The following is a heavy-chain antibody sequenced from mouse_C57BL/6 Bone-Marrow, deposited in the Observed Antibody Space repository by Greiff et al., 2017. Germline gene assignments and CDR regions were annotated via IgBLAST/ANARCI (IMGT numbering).Heavy chain of an antibody. V-gene: IGHV1-81*01. Sequence: QVQLQQSGAELARPGASVKLSCKASGYTFTSYGISWVKQRTGQGLEWIGEIYPRSGNTYYNEKFKGKATLTADKSSSTAYMELRSLPSEDSAVYFCARWAGYYGFAYWGQGTLVTVSA. CDR1: GYTFTSYG. CDR3: ARWAGYYGFAY. J-gene: IGHJ3*01. CDR2: IYPRSGNT. D-gene: IGHD1-1*01.